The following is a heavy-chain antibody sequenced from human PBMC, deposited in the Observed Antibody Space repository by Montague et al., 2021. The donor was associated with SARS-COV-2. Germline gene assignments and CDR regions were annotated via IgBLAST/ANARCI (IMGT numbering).Heavy chain of an antibody. D-gene: IGHD3-10*01. J-gene: IGHJ4*02. V-gene: IGHV3-23*01. CDR3: AKGMDRMVQGIIIWKNGDYFDY. CDR1: GFTFSAYA. Sequence: SLRLSCAASGFTFSAYAMNWVRQAPGRGLEWVAGVSGGVGNQYYADSVKGRFTISRENSKKALYLKLNTLRPEDTAVYYCAKGMDRMVQGIIIWKNGDYFDYWGQGTLVAVSS. CDR2: VSGGVGNQ.